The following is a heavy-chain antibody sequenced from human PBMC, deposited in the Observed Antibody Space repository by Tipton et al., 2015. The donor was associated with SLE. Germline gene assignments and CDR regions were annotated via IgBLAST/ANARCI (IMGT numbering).Heavy chain of an antibody. J-gene: IGHJ4*01. Sequence: TLSLTCGVSRGSFINSSDFWGWVRQPPGKGLEWIGSIHYNGTAYSSPSLRSRVVIYLDTSKTQFSLNLKSVTAADTAVYYCARHVAFLYWLAYYFDLWGHGMQVTVSS. CDR2: IHYNGTA. V-gene: IGHV4-39*01. CDR1: RGSFINSSDF. D-gene: IGHD2-8*02. CDR3: ARHVAFLYWLAYYFDL.